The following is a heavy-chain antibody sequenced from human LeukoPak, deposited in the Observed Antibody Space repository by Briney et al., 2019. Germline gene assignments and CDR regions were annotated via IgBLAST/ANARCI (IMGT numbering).Heavy chain of an antibody. CDR1: GFTFSSYD. J-gene: IGHJ4*02. CDR3: ARAPDSSAYSFFFDY. Sequence: AGGSLRLSCAASGFTFSSYDMHWVRQAPGKGLEWVAVISYDGTNKYFADSVKGRFTISRDNSKNTLYVQMSSLRAEDTAVYYCARAPDSSAYSFFFDYWGQGTLVTVS. D-gene: IGHD3-22*01. CDR2: ISYDGTNK. V-gene: IGHV3-30*04.